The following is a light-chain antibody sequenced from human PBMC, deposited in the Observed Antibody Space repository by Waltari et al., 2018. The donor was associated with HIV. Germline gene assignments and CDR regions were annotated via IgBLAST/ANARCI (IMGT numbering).Light chain of an antibody. CDR1: RRDVGRYNL. V-gene: IGLV2-23*02. J-gene: IGLJ3*02. CDR3: CSYAGSSTWV. CDR2: EVS. Sequence: QSALTQPASVSGSPGQSITISCTGTRRDVGRYNLVSWYQQHPGQAPKLMIYEVSKRPSGVSNRFSGSKSGNTASLTISGLQAEDEADYYCCSYAGSSTWVFGGGTKLTVL.